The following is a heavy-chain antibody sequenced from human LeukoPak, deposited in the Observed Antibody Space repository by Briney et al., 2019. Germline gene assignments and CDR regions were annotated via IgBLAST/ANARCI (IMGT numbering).Heavy chain of an antibody. J-gene: IGHJ5*02. CDR2: TYYSGST. V-gene: IGHV4-39*07. CDR1: GGSISSSSYY. CDR3: ARDRRFLEWLLGGWFDT. Sequence: PSETLSLTCTVSGGSISSSSYYWGWIRQPPGKGLEWIGSTYYSGSTYYNPSLKSRVTISVDTSKNQFSLKLSSVTAADTAVYYCARDRRFLEWLLGGWFDTGGQGTLVTVSS. D-gene: IGHD3-3*01.